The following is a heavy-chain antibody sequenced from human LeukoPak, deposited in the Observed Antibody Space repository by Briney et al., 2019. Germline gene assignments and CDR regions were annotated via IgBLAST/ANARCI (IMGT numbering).Heavy chain of an antibody. CDR2: IYYSGST. CDR1: GGSISSGGYY. V-gene: IGHV4-61*08. CDR3: AGTSGYDSSGYYPFDY. J-gene: IGHJ4*02. D-gene: IGHD3-22*01. Sequence: SQTLSLTCTVSGGSISSGGYYWSWIRQHPGKGLEWIGYIYYSGSTNYNPSLKSRVTISVDTSKNQFSLKLSSVTAADTAVYYCAGTSGYDSSGYYPFDYWGQGTLVTVSS.